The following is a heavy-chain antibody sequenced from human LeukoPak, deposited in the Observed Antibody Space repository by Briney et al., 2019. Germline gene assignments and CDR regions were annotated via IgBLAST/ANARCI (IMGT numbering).Heavy chain of an antibody. CDR1: GYTFTSYA. Sequence: ASVKVSCKASGYTFTSYAMHWVRQAPGQRLEWMGWINAGNGNTKYSQKFQGRVTITRDTSASAAYMELSSLRSEDTAVYYCAREASSGWYGGLYWFDPWGQGTLVTVSS. J-gene: IGHJ5*02. CDR2: INAGNGNT. CDR3: AREASSGWYGGLYWFDP. V-gene: IGHV1-3*01. D-gene: IGHD6-19*01.